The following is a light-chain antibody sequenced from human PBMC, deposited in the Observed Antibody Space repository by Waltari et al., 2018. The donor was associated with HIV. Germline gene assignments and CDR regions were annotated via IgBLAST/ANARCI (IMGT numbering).Light chain of an antibody. Sequence: QSVLTQPPSASGTPGQRVTISCSGSSSNIGSNYVYWYQQLPGTAPKLILYRNNHRPSGVPDRFSGSKSGTSASLAISGLRSEDEADYYCAAWGNSLSLLFVGGTKLTVL. CDR3: AAWGNSLSLL. V-gene: IGLV1-47*01. CDR2: RNN. J-gene: IGLJ2*01. CDR1: SSNIGSNY.